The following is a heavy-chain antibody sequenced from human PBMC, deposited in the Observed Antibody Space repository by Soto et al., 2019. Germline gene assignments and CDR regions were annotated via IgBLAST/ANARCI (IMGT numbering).Heavy chain of an antibody. CDR3: VSWGSAQLHP. V-gene: IGHV3-23*01. Sequence: GGSLRLSCAASGFTSAYHAMNWVRQAPGKGLEWVSTISSNGENTHYADSVKGRFIISSDNSSNTVDLQMKSLRVEDMPVHYRVSWGSAQLHPWGQGTLATVSS. CDR2: ISSNGENT. D-gene: IGHD3-16*01. CDR1: GFTSAYHA. J-gene: IGHJ5*02.